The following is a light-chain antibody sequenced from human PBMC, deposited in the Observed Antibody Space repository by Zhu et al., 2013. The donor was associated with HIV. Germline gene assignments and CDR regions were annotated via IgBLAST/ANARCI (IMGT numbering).Light chain of an antibody. CDR1: QTISSY. J-gene: IGKJ2*01. CDR2: GAS. Sequence: IVLTQSPATLSLSPGERATLSCRASQTISSYLAWYQQRPGQAPRLLIYGASSRATGIPDRFSGSGSGTDFTLTISRLEPEDFALYFCQQFGSLSAYTFGQGTKLEIK. CDR3: QQFGSLSAYT. V-gene: IGKV3-20*01.